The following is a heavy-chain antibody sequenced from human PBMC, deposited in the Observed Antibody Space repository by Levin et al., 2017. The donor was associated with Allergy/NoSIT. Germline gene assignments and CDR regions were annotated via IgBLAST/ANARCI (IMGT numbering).Heavy chain of an antibody. CDR1: GITFSNAW. V-gene: IGHV3-15*01. CDR3: PTYRSSWYYFDY. J-gene: IGHJ4*02. D-gene: IGHD6-13*01. CDR2: IKSKADGGTT. Sequence: GGSLRLSCAASGITFSNAWMSWARQAPGKGLEWVGRIKSKADGGTTEYAAPVKGRFTISRDDSKNTLYLQMNSLKTEDTAVYFCPTYRSSWYYFDYWGQGTLVTVHS.